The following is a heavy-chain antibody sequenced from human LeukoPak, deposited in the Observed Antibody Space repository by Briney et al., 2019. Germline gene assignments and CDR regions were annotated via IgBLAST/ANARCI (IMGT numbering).Heavy chain of an antibody. V-gene: IGHV1-69*05. CDR1: GGTFSSYA. D-gene: IGHD4-23*01. Sequence: SVKVSCKASGGTFSSYAISWVRQAPGQGLEWMGGIIPIFGTANYAQKFQGRVTITTDESTSTAYMELSSLRSEDTAVYYCARWDGGNPPFDPWGQGTLVTVSS. CDR3: ARWDGGNPPFDP. J-gene: IGHJ5*02. CDR2: IIPIFGTA.